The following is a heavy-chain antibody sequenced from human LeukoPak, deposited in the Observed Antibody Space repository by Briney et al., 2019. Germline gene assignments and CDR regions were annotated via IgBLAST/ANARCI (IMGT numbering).Heavy chain of an antibody. J-gene: IGHJ4*02. CDR3: AKDMRFDWTPYYFDY. V-gene: IGHV3-23*01. D-gene: IGHD3-9*01. Sequence: GGSLRLSCAASGFTFSDYAMSWVRQAPGKGLEWVSAISGSGGSTYYADSVKGRFTISRDNSKNTLYLQMNSLRAEDTAVYYCAKDMRFDWTPYYFDYWGQGTLVTVSS. CDR1: GFTFSDYA. CDR2: ISGSGGST.